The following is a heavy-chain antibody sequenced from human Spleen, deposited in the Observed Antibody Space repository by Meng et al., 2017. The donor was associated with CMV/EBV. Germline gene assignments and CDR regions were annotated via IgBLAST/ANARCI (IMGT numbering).Heavy chain of an antibody. Sequence: SGAESSMPASSVKFSCKLSGGPLSSYAISWVLQAPGQGLEWMGGIIPIFGTANYAQKFQGRVTITADESTSTAYMELCSLRSEDTAVYYCARGRREGSSPPSYWGQGTLVTVSS. V-gene: IGHV1-69*01. CDR3: ARGRREGSSPPSY. CDR1: GGPLSSYA. CDR2: IIPIFGTA. J-gene: IGHJ4*02. D-gene: IGHD6-13*01.